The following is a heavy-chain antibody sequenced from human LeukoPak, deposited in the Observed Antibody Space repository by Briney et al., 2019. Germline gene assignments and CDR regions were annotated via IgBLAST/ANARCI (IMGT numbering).Heavy chain of an antibody. V-gene: IGHV3-7*01. CDR2: MRRDGNEI. Sequence: PGGSLRLSCSASGFTFSTYWTSWVRQAPGKGLEWVANMRRDGNEIYYLDSVRGRLTISRDNAKNSLYLQMNSLRAEDTAVYYCAKDPYRVVVATGNYLDPWGQGTLVTVSS. CDR3: AKDPYRVVVATGNYLDP. J-gene: IGHJ5*02. CDR1: GFTFSTYW. D-gene: IGHD2-15*01.